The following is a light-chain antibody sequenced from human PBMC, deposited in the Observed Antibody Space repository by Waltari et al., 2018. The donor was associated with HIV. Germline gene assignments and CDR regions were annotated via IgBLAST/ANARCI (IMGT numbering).Light chain of an antibody. Sequence: QSVLTQPPSVSAAPGQKVTISCSGSSSNTGTYHVSWYQQLPGTAPKLLIYANHKRPSGIPDRFSGSKSGTSATLGITGLQTGAEADYYCGTWDSSLSAVVFGGGTKLTVL. CDR2: ANH. V-gene: IGLV1-51*01. CDR1: SSNTGTYH. CDR3: GTWDSSLSAVV. J-gene: IGLJ2*01.